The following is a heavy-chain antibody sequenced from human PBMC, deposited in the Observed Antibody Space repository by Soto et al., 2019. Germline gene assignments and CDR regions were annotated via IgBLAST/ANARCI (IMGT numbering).Heavy chain of an antibody. V-gene: IGHV1-8*01. Sequence: GASVKVSCKASGYTFTSYDINWVRQATGQGLEWMGWMNPNSGNTGYAQKFQGRVTMTRNTSISTAYMELSSLRSEDTAVYYCARDLEGHDYGDYEDCLFDPWGQGALVTVSS. D-gene: IGHD4-17*01. CDR2: MNPNSGNT. J-gene: IGHJ5*02. CDR3: ARDLEGHDYGDYEDCLFDP. CDR1: GYTFTSYD.